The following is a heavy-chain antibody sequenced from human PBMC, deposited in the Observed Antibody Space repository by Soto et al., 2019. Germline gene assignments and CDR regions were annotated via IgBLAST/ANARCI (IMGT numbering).Heavy chain of an antibody. J-gene: IGHJ5*02. CDR2: IKQDGSEK. CDR3: ARDNYIWGSYRSSNWFDP. D-gene: IGHD3-16*02. V-gene: IGHV3-7*01. Sequence: GGSLRLSCAASGFTFSSYWMSWVRQAPGKGLEWVANIKQDGSEKYYVDSVKGRFTISRDNAKNSLYLQMNSLRAEDTAVYYSARDNYIWGSYRSSNWFDPWGQGTLVTVSS. CDR1: GFTFSSYW.